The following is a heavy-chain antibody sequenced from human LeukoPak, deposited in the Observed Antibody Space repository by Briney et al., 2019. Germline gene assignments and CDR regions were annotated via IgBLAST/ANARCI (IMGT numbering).Heavy chain of an antibody. CDR3: ARARRGWYVEY. V-gene: IGHV4-59*01. J-gene: IGHJ4*02. D-gene: IGHD6-19*01. CDR1: GVSISSYY. CDR2: IYYSGST. Sequence: PSETLSLTCTVSGVSISSYYWSWIRQPPGKGLEWIGYIYYSGSTNYNPSLKSRVTISVDTSKNQFSLKLSSVTAADTAVYYCARARRGWYVEYWGQGTLVTVSS.